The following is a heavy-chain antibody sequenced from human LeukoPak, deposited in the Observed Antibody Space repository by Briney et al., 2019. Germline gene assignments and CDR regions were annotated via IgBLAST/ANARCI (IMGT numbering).Heavy chain of an antibody. D-gene: IGHD4-17*01. J-gene: IGHJ6*03. CDR2: INPNSGGT. Sequence: ASVKVSCKAFGYTFTSNYMHWVRQAPGQGLEWMGWINPNSGGTNYAQKFQGRVTMTRDTSISTAYMELSRLRSDDTAVYYCAGTVTTAYYYYYMDVWGKETTVTVSS. CDR3: AGTVTTAYYYYYMDV. CDR1: GYTFTSNY. V-gene: IGHV1-2*02.